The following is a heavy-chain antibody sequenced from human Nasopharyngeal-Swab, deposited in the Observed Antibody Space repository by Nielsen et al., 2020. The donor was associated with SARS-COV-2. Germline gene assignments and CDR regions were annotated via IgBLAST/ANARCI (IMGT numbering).Heavy chain of an antibody. D-gene: IGHD3-10*01. CDR2: ISSSSSTI. V-gene: IGHV3-48*04. CDR3: AREHITMVRGGDY. Sequence: GESLKISCAASGFTFSSYSMNWVRQAPGKGLEWVSYISSSSSTIYYADSAKGRFTISRDNAKNSLYLQMNSLRAEDTAVYYCAREHITMVRGGDYWGQGTLVTVSS. CDR1: GFTFSSYS. J-gene: IGHJ4*02.